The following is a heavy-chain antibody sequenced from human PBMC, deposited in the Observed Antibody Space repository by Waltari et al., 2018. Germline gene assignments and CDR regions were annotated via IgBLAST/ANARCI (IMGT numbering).Heavy chain of an antibody. V-gene: IGHV3-53*01. CDR2: IYSGGSS. J-gene: IGHJ4*02. Sequence: EVQLVESGGDLIQPGGSLRLSCDGYGITVSTYDMSWVRQAPVKGLEWVSAIYSGGSSLYLDSVKGRFIMSRDNSKNTVYLQMDNVRAEDTAIYYCTTRLPRNYWGLGTLVTVSS. CDR1: GITVSTYD. CDR3: TTRLPRNY. D-gene: IGHD2-15*01.